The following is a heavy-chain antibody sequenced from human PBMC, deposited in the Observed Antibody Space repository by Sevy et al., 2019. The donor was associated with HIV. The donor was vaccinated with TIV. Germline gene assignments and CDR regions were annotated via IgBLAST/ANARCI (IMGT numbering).Heavy chain of an antibody. V-gene: IGHV3-30*04. CDR1: GFTFSGYA. CDR2: ISDDGSNK. CDR3: AREGRYYDYVW. J-gene: IGHJ4*01. Sequence: GGSLRLSCAASGFTFSGYAMHWVRQAPGKGLEWVGVISDDGSNKYYADSVKGRFTISRDNSKNTLYLQMNRLRAEDTAVYYCAREGRYYDYVWGGQGALVTVSS. D-gene: IGHD3-16*01.